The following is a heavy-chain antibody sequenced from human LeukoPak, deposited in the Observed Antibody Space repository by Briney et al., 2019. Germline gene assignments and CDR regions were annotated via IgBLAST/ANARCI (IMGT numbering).Heavy chain of an antibody. Sequence: GESLKISCEGSGYSFTNYWIAWVRQMPGKGLEWMGIIYPGDSDTRYSPSFQGQVTISADKSINTAYLQWSSLKASDTAMYYRARHAGSGRKDGYNRWGQGTLVTVSS. D-gene: IGHD5-24*01. V-gene: IGHV5-51*01. CDR3: ARHAGSGRKDGYNR. CDR2: IYPGDSDT. J-gene: IGHJ4*02. CDR1: GYSFTNYW.